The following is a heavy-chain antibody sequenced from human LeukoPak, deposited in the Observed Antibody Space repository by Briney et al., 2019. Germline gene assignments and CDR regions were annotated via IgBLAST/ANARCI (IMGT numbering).Heavy chain of an antibody. J-gene: IGHJ5*02. D-gene: IGHD2-15*01. CDR2: INHSGST. V-gene: IGHV4-34*01. CDR1: GDSISSFY. Sequence: SETLSLTCTVSGDSISSFYWSWIRQPPGKGLEWIGEINHSGSTNYNPSLKSRVTISVDTSKNQFSLKLSSVTAADTAVYYCARLLRYCSGGSCYSWRYNWFDPWGQGTLVTVSS. CDR3: ARLLRYCSGGSCYSWRYNWFDP.